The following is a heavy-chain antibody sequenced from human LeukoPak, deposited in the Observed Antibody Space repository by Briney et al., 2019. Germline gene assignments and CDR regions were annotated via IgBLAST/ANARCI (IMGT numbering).Heavy chain of an antibody. J-gene: IGHJ4*02. V-gene: IGHV4-39*01. CDR3: ARLKLVRGGWY. CDR1: GGSISSSSYY. CDR2: IYYSGST. Sequence: SETLSLTCTVSGGSISSSSYYWGWIRQPPGKGLEWIGSIYYSGSTYYNPSLKSRVTISVDTSKNQFSLKLSPVTAADTAVYYCARLKLVRGGWYWGQGTLVTVSS. D-gene: IGHD6-13*01.